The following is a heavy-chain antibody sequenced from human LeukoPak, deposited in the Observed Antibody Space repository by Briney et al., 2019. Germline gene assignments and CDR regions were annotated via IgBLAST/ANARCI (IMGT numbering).Heavy chain of an antibody. CDR1: GYTFTTYY. CDR3: ARQGRSGSYSAFNWFDP. Sequence: ASVKVSCKASGYTFTTYYMHWVRQAPGQGLEWMGIINPTGGSTTYAQKFQGRVTMTRDMSTNTVYMELSSLRSEDTAVYYCARQGRSGSYSAFNWFDPWGQGTLVTVSS. J-gene: IGHJ5*02. V-gene: IGHV1-46*01. CDR2: INPTGGST. D-gene: IGHD3-22*01.